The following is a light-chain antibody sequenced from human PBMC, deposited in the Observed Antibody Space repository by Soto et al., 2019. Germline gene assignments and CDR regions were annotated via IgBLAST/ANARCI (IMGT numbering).Light chain of an antibody. V-gene: IGLV1-51*01. CDR1: SSNFGNSY. Sequence: QSVLTQPPSVSAAPGQKVTISCSGSSSNFGNSYVSWYQHLPGTAPKVLIYDTNKRPSGIPDRFSGSKSGTSATLDITGLQTGDEAEYYCGTWASSLSAWVFGGGTQLTVL. J-gene: IGLJ3*02. CDR3: GTWASSLSAWV. CDR2: DTN.